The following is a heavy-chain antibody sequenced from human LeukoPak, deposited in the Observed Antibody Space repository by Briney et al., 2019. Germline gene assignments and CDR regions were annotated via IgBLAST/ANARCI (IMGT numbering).Heavy chain of an antibody. CDR2: IHYRGST. J-gene: IGHJ3*01. CDR3: VRKGSGWYAFDL. CDR1: GDSISSNYW. D-gene: IGHD6-19*01. Sequence: PSETLSLTCAVSGDSISSNYWWGWIRQPPEKGLEWIGYIHYRGSTHQNPSLQSRLTMSLDMSKDQFSLKLSSVTAVDTAVYYCVRKGSGWYAFDLWGQGTTVTVSP. V-gene: IGHV4-28*01.